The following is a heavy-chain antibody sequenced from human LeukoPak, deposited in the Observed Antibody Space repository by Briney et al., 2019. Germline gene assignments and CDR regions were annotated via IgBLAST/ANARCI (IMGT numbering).Heavy chain of an antibody. CDR2: IYYSGST. J-gene: IGHJ5*02. CDR3: ARESTVNGWFDP. V-gene: IGHV4-59*12. CDR1: GGSISSYY. Sequence: SETLSPTCTVSGGSISSYYWSWIRQPPGKGLEWIGYIYYSGSTNYNPSLKSRVTISVDTSKNQFSLKLSSVTAADTAVYYCARESTVNGWFDPWGQGTLVTVSS. D-gene: IGHD4-17*01.